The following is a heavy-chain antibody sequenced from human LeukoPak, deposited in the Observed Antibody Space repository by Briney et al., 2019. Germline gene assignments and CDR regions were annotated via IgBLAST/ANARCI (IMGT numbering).Heavy chain of an antibody. CDR3: ARLIPGPRGSYYFDY. Sequence: SETLSLTCTVSGGSISPFYWSWIRQPQRKGLEWIGYIYFSGSTNCNPSLKSRVTISVDTSKNQFSLNLTSVTAADTAVYYCARLIPGPRGSYYFDYWGQGTLVTVSS. V-gene: IGHV4-59*08. CDR1: GGSISPFY. D-gene: IGHD3-10*01. CDR2: IYFSGST. J-gene: IGHJ4*02.